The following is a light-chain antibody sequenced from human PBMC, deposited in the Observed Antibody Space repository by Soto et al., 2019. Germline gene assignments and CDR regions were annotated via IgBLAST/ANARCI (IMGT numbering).Light chain of an antibody. CDR1: QSVSSN. CDR3: QQYNNWLIT. CDR2: GAS. Sequence: MTQSPSTLPASVGDRVTITCRASQSVSSNLAWYQQKPGQAPRLLIYGASTRATGIPARFSGSGSGTEFTLTISSLQSEDFTVYYCQQYNNWLITFGQGTRLEIK. V-gene: IGKV3-15*01. J-gene: IGKJ5*01.